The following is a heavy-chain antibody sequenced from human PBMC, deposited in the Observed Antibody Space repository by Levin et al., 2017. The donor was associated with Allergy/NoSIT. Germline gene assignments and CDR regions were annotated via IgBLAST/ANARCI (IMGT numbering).Heavy chain of an antibody. CDR1: GFSFSSYW. V-gene: IGHV3-7*04. Sequence: GGSLRLSCAASGFSFSSYWMSWVRQAPGKGLECVANIKEDGSDKNYVDSVRGRFTISRDNARNSLFLQMNSLRAEDTAVYYCARRAVSPERFDSWGQGTLVTVSS. CDR3: ARRAVSPERFDS. J-gene: IGHJ4*02. CDR2: IKEDGSDK. D-gene: IGHD4-17*01.